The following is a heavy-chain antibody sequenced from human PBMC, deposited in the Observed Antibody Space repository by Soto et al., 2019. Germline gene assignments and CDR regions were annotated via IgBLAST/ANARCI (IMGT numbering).Heavy chain of an antibody. CDR1: GGFINSGDYY. CDR3: AREVGEVEYSSSSDAFDI. D-gene: IGHD6-6*01. CDR2: IYYSGII. Sequence: QVQLQESGPGVVKPSQTLSLTCTVSGGFINSGDYYWSWIRQPPGKGLEWIAYIYYSGIIYYNPSLKSRVTMSRDTSKNQFSLKLDSVTAADTAVYYCAREVGEVEYSSSSDAFDIWGQGTMVTVSS. V-gene: IGHV4-30-4*01. J-gene: IGHJ3*02.